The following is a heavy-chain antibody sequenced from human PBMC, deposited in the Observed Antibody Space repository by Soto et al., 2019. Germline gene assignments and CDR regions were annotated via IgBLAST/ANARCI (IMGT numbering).Heavy chain of an antibody. D-gene: IGHD1-26*01. CDR3: VSAAKWEVLFDY. V-gene: IGHV4-39*01. J-gene: IGHJ4*02. Sequence: QLQLQESGPGLVKPSETLSLTCTVSGGSISSSNHYWAWIRQSPGKGLEWIGNIYYSEGTYYNPSLKSRLTISVDTSKNQVSLKLYSVTAADTAVYYCVSAAKWEVLFDYWGQGTLVTVSS. CDR1: GGSISSSNHY. CDR2: IYYSEGT.